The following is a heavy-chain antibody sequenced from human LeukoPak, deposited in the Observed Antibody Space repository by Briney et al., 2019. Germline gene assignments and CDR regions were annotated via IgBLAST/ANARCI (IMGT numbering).Heavy chain of an antibody. V-gene: IGHV5-51*01. CDR2: IYLGDSDV. Sequence: GEPLKFSCQGSGNRFTNSWIGWVRQMPGKGLDWMGIIYLGDSDVRYSPSFRGQVTISADKSINSAYLQWSSLKDSDTAMYYCARHGGKYSHSIDSWGQGTLVTVSS. CDR1: GNRFTNSW. J-gene: IGHJ4*02. CDR3: ARHGGKYSHSIDS. D-gene: IGHD3-16*01.